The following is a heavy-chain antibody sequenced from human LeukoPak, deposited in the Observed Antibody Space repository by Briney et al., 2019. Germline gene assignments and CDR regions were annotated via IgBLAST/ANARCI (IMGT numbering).Heavy chain of an antibody. D-gene: IGHD3-16*01. J-gene: IGHJ4*02. CDR1: GYTFTRYY. Sequence: ASVKVSCKASGYTFTRYYMHWVRQAPGQGLEWMGIINPSGGNTNYAQKFQGRVTMTRDMSTSTVYMELSSLRSEDTAVYYCAINVWGSKMRYWGQGTLVTVSS. V-gene: IGHV1-46*01. CDR2: INPSGGNT. CDR3: AINVWGSKMRY.